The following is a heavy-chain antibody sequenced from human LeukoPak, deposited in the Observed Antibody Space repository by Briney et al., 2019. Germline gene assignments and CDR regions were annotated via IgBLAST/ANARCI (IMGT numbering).Heavy chain of an antibody. Sequence: ASVKVSCKASGYTFTGYYMHWVRRAPGQGLEWMGWINPNSGGTNYAQKFQGRVTMTRDTSISTAYMELSRLRSDDTAVYYCAMCLSGYYLGFDYWGQGTLVTVSS. J-gene: IGHJ4*02. D-gene: IGHD3-3*01. V-gene: IGHV1-2*02. CDR3: AMCLSGYYLGFDY. CDR2: INPNSGGT. CDR1: GYTFTGYY.